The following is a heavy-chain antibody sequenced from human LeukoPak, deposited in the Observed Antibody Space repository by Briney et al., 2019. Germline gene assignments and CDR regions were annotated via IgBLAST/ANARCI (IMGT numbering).Heavy chain of an antibody. V-gene: IGHV3-64*01. J-gene: IGHJ6*02. CDR3: ARTYSSSYLPYYYYGMDV. Sequence: PGGSLRLSCAASGFTFSSYAMHWVRQAPGKGLEYVSAISSNGGSTYYANSVKGRFTISRDNSKNTLYLQMGSLRAEDMAVYYCARTYSSSYLPYYYYGMDVWGQGTTVTVSS. CDR2: ISSNGGST. D-gene: IGHD6-6*01. CDR1: GFTFSSYA.